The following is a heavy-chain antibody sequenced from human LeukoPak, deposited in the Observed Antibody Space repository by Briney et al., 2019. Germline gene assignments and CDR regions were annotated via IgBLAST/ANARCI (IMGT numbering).Heavy chain of an antibody. D-gene: IGHD3-10*01. J-gene: IGHJ4*02. Sequence: SETLSLTCTVSGGSISSSSYYWGWIRQPPGKGLEWIGSIYYSESTYYNPSLKSRVTISVDTSKNQFSLKLSSVTAADTAVYYCARHNQGSYYYGSGRWCFDYWGQGTLVTVSS. CDR3: ARHNQGSYYYGSGRWCFDY. V-gene: IGHV4-39*01. CDR2: IYYSEST. CDR1: GGSISSSSYY.